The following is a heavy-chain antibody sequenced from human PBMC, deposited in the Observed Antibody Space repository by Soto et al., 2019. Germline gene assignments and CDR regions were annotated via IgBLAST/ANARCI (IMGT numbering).Heavy chain of an antibody. J-gene: IGHJ6*02. CDR2: ISYDGSNK. V-gene: IGHV3-30*18. CDR1: GFTFSSYG. CDR3: AKDIVVVPAAIPSDYYYGMDV. Sequence: GSLRLSCAASGFTFSSYGMHWVRQAPGKGLEWVAVISYDGSNKYYADSVKGRFTISRDNSKNTLYLQMNSLRAEDTAVYYCAKDIVVVPAAIPSDYYYGMDVWGQGTTVTVSS. D-gene: IGHD2-2*02.